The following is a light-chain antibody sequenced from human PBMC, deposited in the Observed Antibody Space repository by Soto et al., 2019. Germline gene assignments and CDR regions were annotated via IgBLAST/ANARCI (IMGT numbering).Light chain of an antibody. J-gene: IGKJ1*01. V-gene: IGKV3-11*01. Sequence: EVVLRHSQVTLSLSRGRRATLSCRASQSISSNLAWYQQKPGQAPRLLISDASNRATGIPARFSGSGSGTDFTLTISSLEPEDFAVYYCQQRSNWPPEWTFGQGTKVDIK. CDR3: QQRSNWPPEWT. CDR2: DAS. CDR1: QSISSN.